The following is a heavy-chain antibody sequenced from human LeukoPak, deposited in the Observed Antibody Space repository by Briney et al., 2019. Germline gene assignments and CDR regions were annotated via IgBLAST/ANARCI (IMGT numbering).Heavy chain of an antibody. J-gene: IGHJ3*02. CDR2: ISSSGSTI. V-gene: IGHV3-11*01. CDR1: GFTFSDYY. CDR3: ARQTGDSSSWPDAFDI. Sequence: GGSLRLSCAASGFTFSDYYMSWIRQAPGKGLEWVSYISSSGSTIYYADSVKGRFTISRDNAKNSLYLQMNSLRAEDTAVYYCARQTGDSSSWPDAFDIWGQGTMVTVSS. D-gene: IGHD6-13*01.